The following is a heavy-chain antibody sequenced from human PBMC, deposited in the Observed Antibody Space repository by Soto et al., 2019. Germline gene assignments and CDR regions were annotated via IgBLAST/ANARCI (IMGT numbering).Heavy chain of an antibody. Sequence: EVQLLESGGGLVQPGGSLRLSCAASGFTFSSYALSWVRQAPGKGLEWVSAISDSGRSTYYAGSVKGRFTISRDKSKNTLYLQMNSLRAEDMAVYYCAKGIKWELPFDYWGQGTLVTVSS. CDR2: ISDSGRST. J-gene: IGHJ4*02. CDR1: GFTFSSYA. CDR3: AKGIKWELPFDY. D-gene: IGHD1-26*01. V-gene: IGHV3-23*01.